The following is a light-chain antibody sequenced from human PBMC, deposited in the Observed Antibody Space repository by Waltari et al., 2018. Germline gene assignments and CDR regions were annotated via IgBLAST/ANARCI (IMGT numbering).Light chain of an antibody. CDR2: EVT. J-gene: IGLJ3*02. CDR3: SSYAGSNNYGV. CDR1: SSDVGGYNY. V-gene: IGLV2-8*01. Sequence: QSALTQPPSASGSPGQSVTISCTGTSSDVGGYNYVSWYQQYPGRAPKLMIYEVTKGAAGVPDRFSGSKSGNTASLTVSGLQADDEADYYCSSYAGSNNYGVFGGGTTLTVL.